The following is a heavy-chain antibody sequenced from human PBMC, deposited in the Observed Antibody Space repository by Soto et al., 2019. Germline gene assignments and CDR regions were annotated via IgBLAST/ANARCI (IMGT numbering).Heavy chain of an antibody. Sequence: QLQLQESGPGLVKPSETLSLTCTVSGGSISSSSYYWGWIRQPPGKGLEWIGSIYYSGSTYYNPSRRSRVNISVALSKNQFSLKLSSVTAADTAVYYCARTYSSGWFDYWGQGTLVTVSS. V-gene: IGHV4-39*01. J-gene: IGHJ4*02. CDR1: GGSISSSSYY. CDR3: ARTYSSGWFDY. D-gene: IGHD6-19*01. CDR2: IYYSGST.